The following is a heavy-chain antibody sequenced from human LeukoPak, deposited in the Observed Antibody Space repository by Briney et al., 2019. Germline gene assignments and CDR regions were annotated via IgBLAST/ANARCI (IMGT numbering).Heavy chain of an antibody. Sequence: GGSLRLSCAASGFNFSTYGIHWVRQAPGKGLEWVSSISRSSSYIYYADSVKGRFTISRDNAKNSLFLQMNSLRAEDTAVYYCARETQYCSSTSLGLECTNNWFDPWGQGTLVTVSS. V-gene: IGHV3-21*01. CDR3: ARETQYCSSTSLGLECTNNWFDP. CDR1: GFNFSTYG. CDR2: ISRSSSYI. J-gene: IGHJ5*02. D-gene: IGHD2-2*01.